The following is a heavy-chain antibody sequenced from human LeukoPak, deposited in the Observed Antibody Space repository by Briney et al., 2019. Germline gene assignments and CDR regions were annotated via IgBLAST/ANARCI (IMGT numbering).Heavy chain of an antibody. V-gene: IGHV3-23*01. CDR3: AKGSGSGWYGWFAP. CDR1: GFTFSGYA. Sequence: GESLRLSCAASGFTFSGYAMYWVRQAPGKGLEWVSSIEASGGATYYADAVKGRFTISRDNSKNTFYLQMNSLRAEDTALYYCAKGSGSGWYGWFAPWGQGTVVTVSS. J-gene: IGHJ5*02. D-gene: IGHD6-19*01. CDR2: IEASGGAT.